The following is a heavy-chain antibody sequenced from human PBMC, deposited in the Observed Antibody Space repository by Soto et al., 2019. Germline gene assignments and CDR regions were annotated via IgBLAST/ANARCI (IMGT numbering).Heavy chain of an antibody. Sequence: SVKVSCKASGGTFDSYVISWLRQAPGQGLEWMGGIMPIFGTPNYAQKFRGRVTISADESTSTAYLELSSLTSDDTAVYYCARVHSSGIFYFVDPWGQGTLVTVSS. V-gene: IGHV1-69*13. CDR1: GGTFDSYV. CDR2: IMPIFGTP. J-gene: IGHJ5*02. CDR3: ARVHSSGIFYFVDP. D-gene: IGHD3-10*01.